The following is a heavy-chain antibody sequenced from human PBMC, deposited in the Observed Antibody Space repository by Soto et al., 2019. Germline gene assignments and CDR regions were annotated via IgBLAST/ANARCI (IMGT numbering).Heavy chain of an antibody. J-gene: IGHJ4*02. CDR1: GFSLSTTGMC. V-gene: IGHV2-70*01. CDR2: IDWADDK. Sequence: SGPTLVNPTQTLTLTYTFSGFSLSTTGMCVSWIRQPPGKALEWLALIDWADDKYYSTSLKTRLTISKDTSKNQVVLTMTNVEPVDTATYFCSRAVGGFTSGYPDYWGQGTLVTVSS. CDR3: SRAVGGFTSGYPDY. D-gene: IGHD5-18*01.